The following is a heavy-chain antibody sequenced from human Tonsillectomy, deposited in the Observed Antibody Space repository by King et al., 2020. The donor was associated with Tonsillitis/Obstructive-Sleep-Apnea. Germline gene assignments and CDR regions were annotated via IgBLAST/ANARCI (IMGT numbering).Heavy chain of an antibody. CDR2: IRSKAYGGTT. V-gene: IGHV3-49*04. Sequence: DVQLVESGGGLVQPGRSLRLSCTASGFTFGDYAMSWVRQAPGKGLEWVGFIRSKAYGGTTEYAASVKGRFTISRDDSKSIAYLQMNSLKTEDTAVYYCTRALRDGYNPDAFDIWGQGTMVTVSS. CDR3: TRALRDGYNPDAFDI. CDR1: GFTFGDYA. D-gene: IGHD5-24*01. J-gene: IGHJ3*02.